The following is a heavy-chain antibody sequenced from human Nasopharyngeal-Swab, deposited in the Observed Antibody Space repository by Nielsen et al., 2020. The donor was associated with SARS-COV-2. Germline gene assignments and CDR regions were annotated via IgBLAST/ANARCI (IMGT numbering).Heavy chain of an antibody. D-gene: IGHD3-3*01. CDR2: IRVSSSGT. CDR1: GFSFSRYP. J-gene: IGHJ3*02. CDR3: ARDNFWAFDI. V-gene: IGHV3-48*01. Sequence: GESLKISCAACGFSFSRYPMNWVRQAPGKGPEWLSNIRVSSSGTYYADSVQGRFSISRDDAKNVLYLQMNSLSAEDTAVYYCARDNFWAFDIWGQGTMVTVSS.